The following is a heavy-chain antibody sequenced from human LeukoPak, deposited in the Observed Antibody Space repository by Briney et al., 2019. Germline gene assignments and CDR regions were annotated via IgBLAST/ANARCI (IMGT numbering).Heavy chain of an antibody. Sequence: SEILSLTCAVSGGSISSSNWWSWVRQPPGKGLEWIGEIYHSGSTNYNPSLKSRVTISVDKSKNQFSLKLSSVTAADTAVYYCARVERIDSSGYYYDDYWGQGTLVTVSS. CDR3: ARVERIDSSGYYYDDY. J-gene: IGHJ4*02. D-gene: IGHD3-22*01. CDR1: GGSISSSNW. V-gene: IGHV4-4*02. CDR2: IYHSGST.